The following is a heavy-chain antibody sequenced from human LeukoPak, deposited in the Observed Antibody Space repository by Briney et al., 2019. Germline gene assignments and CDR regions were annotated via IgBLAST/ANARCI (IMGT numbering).Heavy chain of an antibody. J-gene: IGHJ4*02. CDR2: ISSSSSYI. V-gene: IGHV3-21*05. D-gene: IGHD3-10*01. Sequence: GGSLRLSCAASDFTFSRHSMNWVRQPPGKGLEWVSYISSSSSYIYYADSVKGRFTISRDNAKNSLYLQMNSLRAEDTAVYYCARGPLLWFGGDQNQLSYYFDYWGQGTLVTVSS. CDR1: DFTFSRHS. CDR3: ARGPLLWFGGDQNQLSYYFDY.